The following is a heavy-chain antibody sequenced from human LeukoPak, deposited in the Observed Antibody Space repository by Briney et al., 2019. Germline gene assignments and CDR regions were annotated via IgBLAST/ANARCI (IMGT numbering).Heavy chain of an antibody. CDR3: TRDSGGDWYAFDS. Sequence: PSETLSLTCSVSGDSVSSYDWSWIRQPAGKGLEWIGRIYTSGSTNYNPSLKSRVTMSVDTSKNQFSLKLTSVNAADTALYYCTRDSGGDWYAFDSCRQGTVVTVSS. CDR1: GDSVSSYD. J-gene: IGHJ3*02. CDR2: IYTSGST. D-gene: IGHD2-21*02. V-gene: IGHV4-4*07.